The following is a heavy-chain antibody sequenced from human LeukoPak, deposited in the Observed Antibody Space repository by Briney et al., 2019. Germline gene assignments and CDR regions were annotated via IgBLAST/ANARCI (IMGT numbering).Heavy chain of an antibody. CDR1: GGSINNYY. Sequence: PSETLSLTCSVSGGSINNYYWSWIWQPPGEGLEWIGDIYHSGRTNYNPSLMSRVTISLDTSKKQFSLRLTSVTAADTAVYYCAIFSAGGVDCYSLDYWGQGTLVTVSS. V-gene: IGHV4-59*01. J-gene: IGHJ4*02. D-gene: IGHD2-21*02. CDR3: AIFSAGGVDCYSLDY. CDR2: IYHSGRT.